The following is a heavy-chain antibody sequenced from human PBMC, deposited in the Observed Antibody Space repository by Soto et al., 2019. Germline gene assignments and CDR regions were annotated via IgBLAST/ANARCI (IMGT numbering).Heavy chain of an antibody. CDR1: GGTFSNYA. CDR2: ISAYNGNT. V-gene: IGHV1-18*01. D-gene: IGHD3-22*01. Sequence: ASVKVSCKASGGTFSNYAVNWVRQAPGQGLEWMGWISAYNGNTNYAQKLQGRVTMTTDTSMSTAYMELRSLRSDDTAVYYCASSTYYYDSSGSRTLFDYWGQGTLVTVSS. J-gene: IGHJ4*02. CDR3: ASSTYYYDSSGSRTLFDY.